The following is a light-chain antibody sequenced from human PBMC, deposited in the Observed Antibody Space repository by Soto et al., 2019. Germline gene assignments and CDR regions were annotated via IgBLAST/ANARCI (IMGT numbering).Light chain of an antibody. CDR2: KAS. CDR1: QSISSW. Sequence: DIQMTQSPSTLSASVGDRVTITCRASQSISSWLAWYQQKPGKAPTLLNYKASSLESGVPSRFSGSGSGTEFTLPLSSLQPDDFPTYYCQQRWTCGQGTNVEIK. J-gene: IGKJ1*01. CDR3: QQRWT. V-gene: IGKV1-5*03.